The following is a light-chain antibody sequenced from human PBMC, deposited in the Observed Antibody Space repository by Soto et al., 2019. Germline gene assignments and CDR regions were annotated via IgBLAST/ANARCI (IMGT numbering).Light chain of an antibody. CDR2: DVS. CDR3: SAYTITSPYV. Sequence: QAVVTQPASVSGSPGQSISISCTGTSSDVGAYNYISWYQQHPGKAPKLIIYDVSNRPSGVSSRFSGSKSGNTASLTISGLQAEDGADYYCSAYTITSPYVFGTGTKVTVL. CDR1: SSDVGAYNY. V-gene: IGLV2-14*03. J-gene: IGLJ1*01.